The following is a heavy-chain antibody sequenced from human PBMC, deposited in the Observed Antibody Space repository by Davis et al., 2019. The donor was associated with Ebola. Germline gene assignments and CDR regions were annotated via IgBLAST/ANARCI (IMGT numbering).Heavy chain of an antibody. D-gene: IGHD3-22*01. CDR3: ARAARLGQIVVVITTPFDY. CDR1: GFTFTSYA. V-gene: IGHV1-3*01. J-gene: IGHJ4*02. Sequence: PGGSLRLSCAASGFTFTSYAMHWVRQAPGQRLEWMGWINAGNGNTKYSQKFQGRVTITRDTSASTAYMELSSLRSEDTAVYYCARAARLGQIVVVITTPFDYWGQGTLVTVSS. CDR2: INAGNGNT.